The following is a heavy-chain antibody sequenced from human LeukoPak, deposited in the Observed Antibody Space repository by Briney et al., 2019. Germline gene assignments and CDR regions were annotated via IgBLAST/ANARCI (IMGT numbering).Heavy chain of an antibody. Sequence: GGSLRLSCAASGFAFSTYGMHWVRQAPGKGLEWVAVISYDGSNEYYADSVKGRFTISRDNSKNTLYLQMSSLRAEDTAVYYCAKEFNRGLPDYWGQGTLVTVPS. V-gene: IGHV3-30*18. CDR3: AKEFNRGLPDY. CDR2: ISYDGSNE. CDR1: GFAFSTYG. D-gene: IGHD2-21*01. J-gene: IGHJ4*02.